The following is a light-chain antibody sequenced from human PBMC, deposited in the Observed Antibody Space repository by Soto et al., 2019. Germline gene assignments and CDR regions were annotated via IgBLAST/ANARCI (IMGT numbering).Light chain of an antibody. CDR1: QSVSNNY. CDR3: QQTYNNPGK. Sequence: EIVLTQSPGTLSLSPGERATLSCRASQSVSNNYLAWYQQKPGQAPRLLIYGASNRATGIPDRFSGSGSGADFTLTISSLQPEDFATYYCQQTYNNPGKFGQGTKVDIK. J-gene: IGKJ1*01. CDR2: GAS. V-gene: IGKV3-20*01.